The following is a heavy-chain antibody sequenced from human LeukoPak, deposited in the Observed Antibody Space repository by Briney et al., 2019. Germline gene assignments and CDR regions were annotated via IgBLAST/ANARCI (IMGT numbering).Heavy chain of an antibody. Sequence: ASVKVSCKVSGYTLTELSMHWVRQAPGQGLEWMGIINPSGGSTSYAQKFQGRVTMTRDTSTSTVYMELSSLRSEDTAVYYCARVRSTSCSDYWGQGTLVTVSS. V-gene: IGHV1-46*01. D-gene: IGHD2-2*01. J-gene: IGHJ4*02. CDR1: GYTLTELS. CDR2: INPSGGST. CDR3: ARVRSTSCSDY.